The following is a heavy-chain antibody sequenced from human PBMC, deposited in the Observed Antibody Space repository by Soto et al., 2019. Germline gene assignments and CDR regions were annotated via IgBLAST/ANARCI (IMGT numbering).Heavy chain of an antibody. J-gene: IGHJ5*02. CDR1: GFTFSSHV. Sequence: EVQLLESGGGLVQPGGSLRLSCAASGFTFSSHVMSWVRQAPGRRLEWVAAASARNTNTYYADSVKGRFTISRDNSKSTVYLQLDSLRVEDTAVYHCAKDVTSHGPRGYSSSWYGWFDPWGQGTLVVVSS. D-gene: IGHD6-13*01. V-gene: IGHV3-23*01. CDR3: AKDVTSHGPRGYSSSWYGWFDP. CDR2: ASARNTNT.